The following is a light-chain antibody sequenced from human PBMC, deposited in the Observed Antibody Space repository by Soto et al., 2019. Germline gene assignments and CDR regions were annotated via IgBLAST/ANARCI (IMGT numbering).Light chain of an antibody. V-gene: IGLV2-14*01. CDR2: EVS. J-gene: IGLJ1*01. Sequence: QLVLTQPASVSGSPGQSITISCTGTSGDVDSHYVAWYQQHPNKAPKLIIYEVSYRPSGISNRFSGSKSGNTASLTISGLQAEDEADYYCSSYTSSTSYVFGTGTKLTVL. CDR3: SSYTSSTSYV. CDR1: SGDVDSHY.